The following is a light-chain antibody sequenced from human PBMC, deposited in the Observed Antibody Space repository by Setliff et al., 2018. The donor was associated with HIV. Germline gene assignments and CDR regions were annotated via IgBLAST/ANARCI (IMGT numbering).Light chain of an antibody. J-gene: IGLJ1*01. CDR2: GVS. CDR1: TRDVGGGSNY. CDR3: NSFTSSTIYV. V-gene: IGLV2-14*03. Sequence: QSALAQPASVSGSPGQSITISCTGTTRDVGGGSNYVSWYQQHPGKAPRLIIFGVSKRPSGVTPRFSGSKSGNTASLTISGLQAEDEADYYCNSFTSSTIYVFGTGTKVTVL.